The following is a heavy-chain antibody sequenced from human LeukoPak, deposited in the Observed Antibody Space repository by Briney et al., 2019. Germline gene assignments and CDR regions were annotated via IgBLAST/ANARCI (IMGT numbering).Heavy chain of an antibody. Sequence: SETLSLTCTVSGGSISSHYWSWIRQPPGKGLEWIGYIYYSGSTNYNPSLKSRVTISVDTSENQFSLKLSSVTAADTAVYYCARDRGYVMPGYFDYWGQGTLVTVSS. D-gene: IGHD3-22*01. CDR2: IYYSGST. J-gene: IGHJ4*02. CDR3: ARDRGYVMPGYFDY. V-gene: IGHV4-59*11. CDR1: GGSISSHY.